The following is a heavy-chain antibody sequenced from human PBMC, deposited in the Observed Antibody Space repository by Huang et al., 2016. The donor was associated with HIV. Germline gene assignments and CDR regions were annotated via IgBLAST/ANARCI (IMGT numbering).Heavy chain of an antibody. Sequence: QVQLVQSGAEVRKPGASVKVSCKASGYTFTNYVIHWVRQAPGQKLEWMGWVKAGRGKIKYSQKFQGRVTLTRDTTASTAYMELSSLVSEDTAVYYCARDLRLYYMDVWGKGTTITVSS. J-gene: IGHJ6*03. V-gene: IGHV1-3*01. CDR1: GYTFTNYV. CDR2: VKAGRGKI. CDR3: ARDLRLYYMDV.